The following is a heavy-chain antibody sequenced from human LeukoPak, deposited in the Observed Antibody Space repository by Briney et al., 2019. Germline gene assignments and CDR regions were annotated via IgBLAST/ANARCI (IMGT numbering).Heavy chain of an antibody. V-gene: IGHV1-46*01. D-gene: IGHD3-22*01. CDR1: GYTFTSYY. CDR3: ARKGDYYDSSARDAFDI. CDR2: INPSGGST. J-gene: IGHJ3*02. Sequence: GASVKVSCKASGYTFTSYYMHWVRQAPGQGLEWMGIINPSGGSTSYAQKFQGRVTMTRDTSTNTAYMELRSLRSDDTAVYYCARKGDYYDSSARDAFDIWGQGTMVTVSS.